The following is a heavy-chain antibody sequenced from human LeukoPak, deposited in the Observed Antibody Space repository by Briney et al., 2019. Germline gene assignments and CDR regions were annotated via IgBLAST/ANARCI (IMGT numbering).Heavy chain of an antibody. V-gene: IGHV3-30*04. J-gene: IGHJ4*02. CDR3: ARDSFRDGDYLDY. Sequence: SGGSLRLSCAASGFTFGSYAMHWVRQAPGKGLEWVAVISYDGSNKYYADSVKGRFTISRDNSKNTLYLQMNSLRAEDTAVYYCARDSFRDGDYLDYWGQGTLVTVSS. CDR1: GFTFGSYA. CDR2: ISYDGSNK. D-gene: IGHD4-17*01.